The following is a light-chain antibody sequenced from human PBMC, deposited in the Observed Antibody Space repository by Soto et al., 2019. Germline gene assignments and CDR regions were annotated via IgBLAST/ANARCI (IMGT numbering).Light chain of an antibody. Sequence: QSALTQPRSVSGPPGQSVSISCSGTSSDVGTYNYVSWYQQHPGKAPKLMIYDVSKRPSGVPDRFSGSKSGNTASLTISGLQAEDEADYYCCSYAGGYTHAVFGGXTQLTVL. J-gene: IGLJ7*01. CDR3: CSYAGGYTHAV. CDR1: SSDVGTYNY. V-gene: IGLV2-11*01. CDR2: DVS.